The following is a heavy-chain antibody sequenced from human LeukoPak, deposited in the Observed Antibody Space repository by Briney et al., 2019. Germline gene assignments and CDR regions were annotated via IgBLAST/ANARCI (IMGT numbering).Heavy chain of an antibody. J-gene: IGHJ6*03. CDR3: ARRPDWGYDYYMDV. CDR1: GYSIGSGYF. Sequence: SETLSLTCNVSGYSIGSGYFWGWIRQPPGKGLECIGGVCSSGTTYYNPSLESRLTISLKTSKNQFSLKLRSVTAADTAVYYCARRPDWGYDYYMDVWGKGTTVTVSS. V-gene: IGHV4-38-2*02. D-gene: IGHD2-21*01. CDR2: VCSSGTT.